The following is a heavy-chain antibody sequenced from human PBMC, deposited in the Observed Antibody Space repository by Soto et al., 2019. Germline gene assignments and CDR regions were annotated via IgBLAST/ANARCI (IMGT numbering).Heavy chain of an antibody. D-gene: IGHD3-3*01. CDR2: LFYSGIT. CDR1: GDSINSALDS. J-gene: IGHJ4*02. Sequence: SESLSLTCSVAGDSINSALDSWNWIHQPPGKGLEWIGSLFYSGITSYSPSLRSRLTLSVDKSKNQFSLALRSVTAEDTAVYYCAKDHLLRFFEASYYFDYWGQGTLVTVSS. CDR3: AKDHLLRFFEASYYFDY. V-gene: IGHV4-31*03.